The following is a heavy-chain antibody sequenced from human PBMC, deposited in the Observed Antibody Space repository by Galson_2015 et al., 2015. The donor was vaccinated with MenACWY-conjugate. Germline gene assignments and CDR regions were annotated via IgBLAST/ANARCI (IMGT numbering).Heavy chain of an antibody. CDR3: AKWGSSGRTGYNYYGMDV. V-gene: IGHV3-23*01. CDR1: GFTFSSYA. D-gene: IGHD6-19*01. J-gene: IGHJ6*02. CDR2: ITGNGDSI. Sequence: SLRLSCAASGFTFSSYAMGWVRQAPGKGLEWVSVITGNGDSIYYADSVKGRFTNSRDNSKSTLDLQMNSLRAEDTAVYFCAKWGSSGRTGYNYYGMDVWGQGTTVTVSS.